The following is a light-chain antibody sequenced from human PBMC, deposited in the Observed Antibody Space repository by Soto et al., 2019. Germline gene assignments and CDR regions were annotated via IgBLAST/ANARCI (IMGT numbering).Light chain of an antibody. CDR2: AAS. CDR1: QSIAKF. V-gene: IGKV1-39*01. CDR3: QQSYSTLT. Sequence: DIQMTQSPSSLSASVGDRVTITCRPSQSIAKFLNWYQQKPGSAPRLLISAASTLQNGVPSRFSGSGSGTDFALTINSLQPEDSATYYCQQSYSTLTFGQGTRLEIK. J-gene: IGKJ5*01.